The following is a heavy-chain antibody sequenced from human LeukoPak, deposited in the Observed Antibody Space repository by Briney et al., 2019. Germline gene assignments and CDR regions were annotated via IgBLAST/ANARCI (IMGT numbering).Heavy chain of an antibody. CDR2: IYYSGST. J-gene: IGHJ5*02. V-gene: IGHV4-39*01. D-gene: IGHD2-2*01. CDR1: GGSFSGYY. CDR3: ASQRRYCSSTSCYWFDP. Sequence: SETLSLTCAVYGGSFSGYYWGWIRQPPGKGLEWIGSIYYSGSTYYNPSLKSRVTISVDTSKNQFSLKLSSVTAADTAVYYCASQRRYCSSTSCYWFDPWRQGTLVTVSS.